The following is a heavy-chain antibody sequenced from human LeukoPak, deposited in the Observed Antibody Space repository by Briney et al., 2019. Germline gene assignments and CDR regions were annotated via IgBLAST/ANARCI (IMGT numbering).Heavy chain of an antibody. CDR3: APASTFDY. J-gene: IGHJ4*02. CDR1: GFTFSNYW. D-gene: IGHD2-15*01. Sequence: GGSLRLSCAASGFTFSNYWMSRVRQAQGKGLEWVANIKQDGSGKYYVDSVKGRFTISRDNAKNSLYLQMNSLRAEDTAVYYCAPASTFDYWGQGTPVTVSS. V-gene: IGHV3-7*02. CDR2: IKQDGSGK.